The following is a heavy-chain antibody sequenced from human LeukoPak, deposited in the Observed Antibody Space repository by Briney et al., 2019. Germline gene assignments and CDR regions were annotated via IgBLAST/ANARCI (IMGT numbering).Heavy chain of an antibody. J-gene: IGHJ4*02. CDR3: ARGGGELFDY. Sequence: ASVKVSCKASGYTFTSYYMHWVRQAPGQGLEWMGIINPSGGSTSYAQKLQGRVTMTTDTSTSTAYMELRSLRSDDTAVYYCARGGGELFDYWGQGTLVTVSS. CDR1: GYTFTSYY. V-gene: IGHV1-46*01. D-gene: IGHD1-26*01. CDR2: INPSGGST.